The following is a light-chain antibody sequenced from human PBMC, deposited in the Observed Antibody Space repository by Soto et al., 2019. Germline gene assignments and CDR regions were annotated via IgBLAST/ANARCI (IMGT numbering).Light chain of an antibody. CDR1: ESIARH. V-gene: IGKV1-39*01. CDR3: QQTYSTLSIT. Sequence: DIQMTQSPSFLSASVGDRVTITCRASESIARHLNWYQQKPGRAPNLLVYAASSLQNGVPSRFRGGGSGTDFTLTISNLQPEDFATYYCQQTYSTLSITFGQGTRLEIK. J-gene: IGKJ5*01. CDR2: AAS.